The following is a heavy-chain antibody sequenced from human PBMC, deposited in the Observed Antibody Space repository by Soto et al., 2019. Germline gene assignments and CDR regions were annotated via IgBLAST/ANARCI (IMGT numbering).Heavy chain of an antibody. Sequence: SETLSLTCTVSGGSISSYCWSWIRQPPGKGLEWIGYIYYSGSTNYNPSLKSRVTISVDTSKNQFSLKLSSVTAADTAVYYCAGSGSSPYFYYYGMDVWGQGTTVTVSS. CDR2: IYYSGST. CDR3: AGSGSSPYFYYYGMDV. CDR1: GGSISSYC. V-gene: IGHV4-59*01. D-gene: IGHD3-10*01. J-gene: IGHJ6*02.